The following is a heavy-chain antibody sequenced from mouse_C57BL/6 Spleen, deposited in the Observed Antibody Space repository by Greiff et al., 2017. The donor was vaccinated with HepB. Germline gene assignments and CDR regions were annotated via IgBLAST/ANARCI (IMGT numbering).Heavy chain of an antibody. J-gene: IGHJ4*01. V-gene: IGHV5-17*01. CDR1: GFTFSDYG. CDR3: ARPRLRYAMDY. Sequence: EVKLVESGGGLVKPGGSLKLSCAASGFTFSDYGMHWVRQAPEKGLEWVAYISSGSSTIYYADTVKGRFTISRDNAKNTLFLQMTSLRSEDTAMYYCARPRLRYAMDYWGQGTSVTVSS. CDR2: ISSGSSTI. D-gene: IGHD2-4*01.